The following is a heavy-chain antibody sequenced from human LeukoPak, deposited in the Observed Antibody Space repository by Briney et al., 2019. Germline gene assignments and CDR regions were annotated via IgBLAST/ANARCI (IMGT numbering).Heavy chain of an antibody. CDR1: GYTFTSYD. J-gene: IGHJ1*01. D-gene: IGHD3-10*01. CDR2: MNPNSGNT. V-gene: IGHV1-8*01. CDR3: AIPPFAGRYGSGSYYNR. Sequence: ASVKVSCKASGYTFTSYDINWVRHAAGQGLELMGWMNPNSGNTGYAQKCQGRVTMTRNTSISTAYMELSSLRSEDTAVYYCAIPPFAGRYGSGSYYNRWGQGTLVTVSS.